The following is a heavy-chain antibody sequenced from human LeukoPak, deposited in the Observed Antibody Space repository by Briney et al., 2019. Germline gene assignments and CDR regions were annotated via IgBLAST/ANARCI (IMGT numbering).Heavy chain of an antibody. V-gene: IGHV1-8*03. CDR2: MNPNSGNT. D-gene: IGHD1-14*01. CDR1: GHTFTIYD. J-gene: IGHJ4*02. Sequence: ASVTVSYRASGHTFTIYDINWVRQATGQGREWMGWMNPNSGNTGYAQKFQGRVTITRNTSISTAYMELSSLRSEDTAVYYCARGLRRSADYWGQGTLVTVSS. CDR3: ARGLRRSADY.